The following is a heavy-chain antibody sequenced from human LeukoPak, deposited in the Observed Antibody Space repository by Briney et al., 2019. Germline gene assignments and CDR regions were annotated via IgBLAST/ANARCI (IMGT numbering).Heavy chain of an antibody. CDR2: ISSSGSTI. V-gene: IGHV3-11*01. J-gene: IGHJ6*02. D-gene: IGHD3-10*01. CDR1: GFTFSDYY. CDR3: ARDTIYYGSGSYYNANYYYYGMDV. Sequence: PGGSLRLSCAASGFTFSDYYMSWIRQAPGKGLEWVSYISSSGSTIYYADSVKGRFTISRDNAKNSLYLQMNSLRAEDTAVYYCARDTIYYGSGSYYNANYYYYGMDVWGQGTTVTVSS.